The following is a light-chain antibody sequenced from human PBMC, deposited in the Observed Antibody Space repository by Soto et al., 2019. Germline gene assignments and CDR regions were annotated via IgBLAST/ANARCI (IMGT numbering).Light chain of an antibody. J-gene: IGKJ1*01. Sequence: DVVLTQSPLSLPVTLGQPASITCRSSQTHVYSDGNIYLNWFHQRPGQSPRRLIYKVSDRDSGVPDRFSGSGSGTDFTLKISRVEAGDVGVYFCMQGTHWPRTFGQGTKVDNK. V-gene: IGKV2-30*01. CDR2: KVS. CDR1: QTHVYSDGNIY. CDR3: MQGTHWPRT.